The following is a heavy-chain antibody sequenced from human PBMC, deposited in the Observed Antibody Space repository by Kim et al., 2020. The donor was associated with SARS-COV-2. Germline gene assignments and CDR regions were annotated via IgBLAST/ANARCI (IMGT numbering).Heavy chain of an antibody. J-gene: IGHJ4*02. Sequence: GGSLRLSCAASGFTFDDFAMHWVRQAPGKGLEWVAVISCNGASIGYADSVKGRFTISRDNAKDPLYLQMNSLRAEDTALYYCAKDMSGSTLALDCGGQGTL. V-gene: IGHV3-9*01. CDR3: AKDMSGSTLALDC. D-gene: IGHD1-26*01. CDR1: GFTFDDFA. CDR2: ISCNGASI.